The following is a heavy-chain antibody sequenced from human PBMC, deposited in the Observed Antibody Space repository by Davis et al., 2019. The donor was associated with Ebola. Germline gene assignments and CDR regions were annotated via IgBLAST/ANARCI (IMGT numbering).Heavy chain of an antibody. D-gene: IGHD3-3*01. J-gene: IGHJ5*02. CDR3: ARVGYYDFWSGYYTKNWFDP. Sequence: MPSETLSLTCIVSGVSISSRDYYWGWIRQSPGKGLEWIGSFYYSVATYYNPSLKSRITISADASKNQFSLKLTSVTAADTAIYYCARVGYYDFWSGYYTKNWFDPWGQGTLVTVSS. V-gene: IGHV4-39*07. CDR1: GVSISSRDYY. CDR2: FYYSVAT.